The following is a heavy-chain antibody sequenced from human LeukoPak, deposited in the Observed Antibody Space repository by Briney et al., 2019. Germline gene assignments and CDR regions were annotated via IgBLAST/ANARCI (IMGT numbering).Heavy chain of an antibody. CDR1: GFAFSHYW. CDR2: INIDERIT. CDR3: FREGGD. Sequence: GGSLRLSCAASGFAFSHYWMTWVRQAPGKGLVWVSYINIDERITGYADSVKGRFTISRDNAKNTLYLQMNSLRAEDTAIYYCFREGGDWGQGTLVTVSS. J-gene: IGHJ4*02. D-gene: IGHD3-10*01. V-gene: IGHV3-74*01.